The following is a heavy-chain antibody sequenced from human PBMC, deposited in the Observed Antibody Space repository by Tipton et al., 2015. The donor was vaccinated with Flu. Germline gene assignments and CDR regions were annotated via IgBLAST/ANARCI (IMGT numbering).Heavy chain of an antibody. CDR1: SGSISSGGAY. V-gene: IGHV4-31*02. CDR3: ASLMGSGTYSGYAFDF. J-gene: IGHJ3*01. D-gene: IGHD1-26*01. Sequence: LRLSCTVSSGSISSGGAYWSWLRQHPGKGLEWIGCIYYSGSTYYNPSLKSRLTIAVDTSKNQFSLKLNSMTAADTAVYYCASLMGSGTYSGYAFDFWGQGTMVTVSS. CDR2: IYYSGST.